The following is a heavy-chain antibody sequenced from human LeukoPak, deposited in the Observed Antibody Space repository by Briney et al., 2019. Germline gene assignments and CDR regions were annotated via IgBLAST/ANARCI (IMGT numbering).Heavy chain of an antibody. CDR1: GFTFSSYS. CDR2: ISSSSSYI. V-gene: IGHV3-21*01. D-gene: IGHD5-24*01. Sequence: PGGSLRLSCAASGFTFSSYSMNWVRQAPGKGLEWVSSISSSSSYICYADSVKGRFTISRDNAKNSLYLQMNSLRAEDTAVYYCARDYGYNYWYFDYWGQGTLVTVSS. CDR3: ARDYGYNYWYFDY. J-gene: IGHJ4*02.